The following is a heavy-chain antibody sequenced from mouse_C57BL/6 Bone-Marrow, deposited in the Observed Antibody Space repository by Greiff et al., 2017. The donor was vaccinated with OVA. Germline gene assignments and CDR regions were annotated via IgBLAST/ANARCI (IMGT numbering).Heavy chain of an antibody. V-gene: IGHV1-54*01. D-gene: IGHD2-1*01. CDR1: GYAFTNYL. Sequence: VQLQQSGAELVRPGTSVKVSCKASGYAFTNYLIEWVKQRPGPGLEWIGVINPGSGGTNYNEKFKGKATLTADKSSSTAYMQLSSLTSEDSAVYFCARYLLYFDYWGQGTTLTVSS. J-gene: IGHJ2*01. CDR3: ARYLLYFDY. CDR2: INPGSGGT.